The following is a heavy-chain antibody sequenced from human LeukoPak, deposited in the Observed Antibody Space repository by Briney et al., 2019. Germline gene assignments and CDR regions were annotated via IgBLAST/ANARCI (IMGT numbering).Heavy chain of an antibody. J-gene: IGHJ4*02. CDR1: GFTFSNYA. V-gene: IGHV3-30*04. D-gene: IGHD1-1*01. CDR2: ISYDGSNK. CDR3: ASSQLDLDY. Sequence: PGGSLRLSCAASGFTFSNYAMHWVRQAPGKGLEWVAVISYDGSNKYYADSVKGRFTISRDNSKNTLFLQMNSLRAEDTAVYYCASSQLDLDYWGQGTLVTVSS.